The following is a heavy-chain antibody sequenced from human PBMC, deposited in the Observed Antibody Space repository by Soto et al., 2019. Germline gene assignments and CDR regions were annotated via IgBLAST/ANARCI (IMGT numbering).Heavy chain of an antibody. Sequence: QVQLVESGGGVVQPGRSLRLSCAASGFTFSSYGMHWVRQAPGKGLEWVAVIWYDGSNKYYADSVKGRFTISRDNSKNTLYLQMNSLSAEDTAVYYCARGVVACDSWGQGTLVTVSS. CDR1: GFTFSSYG. CDR2: IWYDGSNK. CDR3: ARGVVACDS. D-gene: IGHD2-15*01. J-gene: IGHJ4*02. V-gene: IGHV3-33*01.